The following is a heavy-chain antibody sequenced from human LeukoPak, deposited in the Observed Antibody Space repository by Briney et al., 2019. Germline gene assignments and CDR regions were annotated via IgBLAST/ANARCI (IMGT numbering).Heavy chain of an antibody. V-gene: IGHV3-7*01. CDR3: ARADWGSIDY. CDR1: GITLSNYG. D-gene: IGHD7-27*01. J-gene: IGHJ4*02. CDR2: IRPDANDG. Sequence: PGRPLRLSCAVSGITLSNYGMSWVRQAPGKGLEWVAIIRPDANDGSYVDSVKGRFTISRDNAKNSLYLQLNSLRAEDTAVYFCARADWGSIDYWGQGALVTVSS.